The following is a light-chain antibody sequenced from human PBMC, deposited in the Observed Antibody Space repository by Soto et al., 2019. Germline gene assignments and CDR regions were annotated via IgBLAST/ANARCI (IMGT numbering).Light chain of an antibody. J-gene: IGKJ1*01. V-gene: IGKV1-5*03. CDR1: QTISRR. CDR3: QHYNSYSEA. CDR2: KAS. Sequence: DLHLIPPPSTQFGTVGDRVTITCRASQTISRRLAWYPQTPGKAPKLLISKASTLKSEVPSRFSGSGSGTEVTLTISSLQPDDFATYDCQHYNSYSEAFGQGTKGDIK.